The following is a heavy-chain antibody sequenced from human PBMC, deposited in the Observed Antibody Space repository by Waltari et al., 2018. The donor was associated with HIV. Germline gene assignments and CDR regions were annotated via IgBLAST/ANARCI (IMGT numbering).Heavy chain of an antibody. J-gene: IGHJ4*02. V-gene: IGHV4-34*01. Sequence: QVQLHQWGAGLLNASETLSLTCAVYGGSFSGYRWTWIRQPQGKGLEWVGEITDGGSTNSNPSLKSRVTLSADTSKRQFSLNLTSVTAADTAIYYCAREEVVRGYRFGNVVPVREHYFQYWGQGTLVTVSS. CDR3: AREEVVRGYRFGNVVPVREHYFQY. D-gene: IGHD5-12*01. CDR2: ITDGGST. CDR1: GGSFSGYR.